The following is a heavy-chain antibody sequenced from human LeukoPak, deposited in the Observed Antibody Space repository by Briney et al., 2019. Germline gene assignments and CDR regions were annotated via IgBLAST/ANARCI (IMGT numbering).Heavy chain of an antibody. J-gene: IGHJ3*02. CDR1: GGSISSSSYY. V-gene: IGHV4-39*02. CDR3: ARAARLRITLVRLIHAAFDM. Sequence: SETLSLTCTVSGGSISSSSYYWGWICQPPGKGLEWIGSLYYAGNTFLNPTLDSRVTITVDKSKNQFSLKLRSATAADTAVYYCARAARLRITLVRLIHAAFDMWGQGTMVTVSS. D-gene: IGHD3-10*01. CDR2: LYYAGNT.